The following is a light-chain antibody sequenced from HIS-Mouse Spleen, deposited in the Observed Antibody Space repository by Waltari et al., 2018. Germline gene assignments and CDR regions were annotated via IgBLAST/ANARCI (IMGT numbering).Light chain of an antibody. Sequence: DIVMTQSPDSLAVSLGERATINCKSSQSVLYSSNNKNYLAWYQQKPGQPPKLLVYWASTPESGVPDRFSGSASGTDSTLTISRLQAEDVAVYYCQQYYSTPYTFGQGTKLEIK. CDR1: QSVLYSSNNKNY. CDR3: QQYYSTPYT. J-gene: IGKJ2*01. V-gene: IGKV4-1*01. CDR2: WAS.